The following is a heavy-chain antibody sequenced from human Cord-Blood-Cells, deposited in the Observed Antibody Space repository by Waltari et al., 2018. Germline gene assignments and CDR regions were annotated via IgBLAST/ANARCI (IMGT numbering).Heavy chain of an antibody. Sequence: QVQLVESGGGVVQPGRSLRLSCAASGFTFSSYAMHWVRQATGKGLEWVAGISYDGSNKYYADALKGRFTISRDKSKNTLYLQMNSLRAEDTAVYYCARDSRSSWYDYYYYGMDVWSQGTTVTVSS. D-gene: IGHD6-13*01. V-gene: IGHV3-30-3*01. J-gene: IGHJ6*02. CDR3: ARDSRSSWYDYYYYGMDV. CDR2: ISYDGSNK. CDR1: GFTFSSYA.